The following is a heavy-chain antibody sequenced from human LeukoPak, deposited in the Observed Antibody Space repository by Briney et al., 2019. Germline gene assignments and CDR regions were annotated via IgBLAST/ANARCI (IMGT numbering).Heavy chain of an antibody. D-gene: IGHD5-12*01. CDR3: ARPLPDSGYDPNYFDY. Sequence: PSETLSLTCTVSGGSISSYYWSWIRQPPGKGLEWIGYIYTSGSTNYNPSLKSRVTISVDTSKNQFSLKLSSVTAADTAVYYCARPLPDSGYDPNYFDYWGQGTLVTVSS. CDR2: IYTSGST. CDR1: GGSISSYY. J-gene: IGHJ4*02. V-gene: IGHV4-4*09.